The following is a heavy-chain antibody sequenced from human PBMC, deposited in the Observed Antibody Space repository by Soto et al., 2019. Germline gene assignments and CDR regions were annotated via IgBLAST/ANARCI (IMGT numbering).Heavy chain of an antibody. CDR1: GYSFTSYW. V-gene: IGHV5-51*01. Sequence: GESLKISCKGSGYSFTSYWIGWVRQMPGKGVEWMGIIYPGDSDTRYSPSFQGQVTISADKSISTAYLQWSSLKASDTAMYYCARLGSKGYRYYYYGMDVWGQGTTVTVSS. D-gene: IGHD3-16*02. J-gene: IGHJ6*02. CDR2: IYPGDSDT. CDR3: ARLGSKGYRYYYYGMDV.